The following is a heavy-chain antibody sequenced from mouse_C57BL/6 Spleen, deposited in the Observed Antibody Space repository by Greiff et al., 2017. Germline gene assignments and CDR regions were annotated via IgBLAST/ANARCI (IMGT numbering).Heavy chain of an antibody. D-gene: IGHD1-1*01. CDR3: TTYYGSSPYAMDY. Sequence: VQLQQSGAELVRPGASVKLSCTASGFNIKDDYMHWVKQRPEQGLEWIGWIDPENGDTEYASKFQGKATITADTSSNTAYLQLSSLTSEDTAVYYCTTYYGSSPYAMDYWGQGTSVTVSS. CDR1: GFNIKDDY. CDR2: IDPENGDT. J-gene: IGHJ4*01. V-gene: IGHV14-4*01.